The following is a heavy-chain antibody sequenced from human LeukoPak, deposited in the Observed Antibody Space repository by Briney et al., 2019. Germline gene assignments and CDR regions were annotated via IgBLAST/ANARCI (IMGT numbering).Heavy chain of an antibody. D-gene: IGHD3-22*01. J-gene: IGHJ6*02. CDR3: ARGESYYYDSSGYYLAYYGMDV. CDR1: GGSFSGYY. Sequence: PSETLSLTCAVYGGSFSGYYWSWIRQPPGKGLEWIGEINHSGRTNYNPSLKSRVTISVDTSKNQFSLKLSSVTAADTAVYYCARGESYYYDSSGYYLAYYGMDVWGQGTTVTVSS. CDR2: INHSGRT. V-gene: IGHV4-34*01.